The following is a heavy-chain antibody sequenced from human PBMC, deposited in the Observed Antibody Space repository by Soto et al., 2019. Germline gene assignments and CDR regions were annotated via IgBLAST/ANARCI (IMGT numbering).Heavy chain of an antibody. V-gene: IGHV4-34*01. D-gene: IGHD1-7*01. CDR2: INHSGST. CDR3: ARGRITGTATMGY. J-gene: IGHJ4*02. Sequence: QVQLQQWGAGLLKPSETLSLTCAVYGGSFSNYYWSWIRQPPGKGLEWIGEINHSGSTNYNPSLKRRVTISVDTSKNQFSLKLSSVTAAVTAVYYCARGRITGTATMGYWGQGTLVTVSS. CDR1: GGSFSNYY.